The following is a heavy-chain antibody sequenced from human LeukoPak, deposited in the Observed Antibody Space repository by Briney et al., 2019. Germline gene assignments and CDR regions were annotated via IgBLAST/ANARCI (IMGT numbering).Heavy chain of an antibody. V-gene: IGHV4-59*01. CDR2: IDDSVNT. Sequence: PSQTLSLTCLVSGGSMKRSYWTWIRHAAGKGLEWIGNIDDSVNTNYRPPLKSGLPTSLDTSRNQYSLRATSVTAADRGLYFCARDSSPAALPYMDAWGKGTTVTVSS. D-gene: IGHD2-2*01. CDR3: ARDSSPAALPYMDA. J-gene: IGHJ6*03. CDR1: GGSMKRSY.